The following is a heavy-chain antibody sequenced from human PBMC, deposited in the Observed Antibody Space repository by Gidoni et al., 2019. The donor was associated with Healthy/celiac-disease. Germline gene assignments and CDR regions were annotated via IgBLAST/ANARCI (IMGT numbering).Heavy chain of an antibody. CDR1: GGSISSGSYY. D-gene: IGHD6-19*01. CDR3: ARDLIAVAGRGFDY. Sequence: QVQLQESGPGLVKPSQTLSLTCPVSGGSISSGSYYWSWIRQPAGKGLEWIGRIYTSGSTNYNPSLKSRVTISVDTSKNQFSLKLSSVTAADTAVYYCARDLIAVAGRGFDYWGQGTLVTVSS. J-gene: IGHJ4*02. V-gene: IGHV4-61*02. CDR2: IYTSGST.